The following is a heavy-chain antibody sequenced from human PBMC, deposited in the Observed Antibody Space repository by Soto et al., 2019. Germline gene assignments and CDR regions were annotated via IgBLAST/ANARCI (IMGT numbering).Heavy chain of an antibody. CDR3: ARDLDSGYARSLFVY. CDR2: ISYDGSNK. J-gene: IGHJ4*02. CDR1: GFTFSSYA. Sequence: GGSLRLSCAASGFTFSSYAMHWVRQAPGKGLEWVAVISYDGSNKYYADSVKGRFTISRDNSKNTLYLQMNSLRAEDTAVYYCARDLDSGYARSLFVYWGQGTLVSVSS. V-gene: IGHV3-30-3*01. D-gene: IGHD5-12*01.